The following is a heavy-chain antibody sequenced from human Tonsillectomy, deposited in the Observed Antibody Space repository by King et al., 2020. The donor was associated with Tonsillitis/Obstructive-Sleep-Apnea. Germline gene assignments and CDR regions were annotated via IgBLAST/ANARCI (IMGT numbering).Heavy chain of an antibody. Sequence: VQLQESGPGLVKPSETLSLTCTVSGGSISSYYWSWIRPPPGKGLEWIGYIYYSGSTNYNPSLKSRVTISVDTSKNQFSLKLSSVTAADTAVYYCTRSVLRYFDWDYWGQGTLVTVSS. CDR2: IYYSGST. J-gene: IGHJ4*02. V-gene: IGHV4-59*08. CDR3: TRSVLRYFDWDY. CDR1: GGSISSYY. D-gene: IGHD3-9*01.